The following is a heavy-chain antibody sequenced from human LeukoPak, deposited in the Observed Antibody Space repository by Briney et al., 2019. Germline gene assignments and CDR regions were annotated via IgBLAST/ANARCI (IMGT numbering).Heavy chain of an antibody. CDR1: GGSISSGGYY. J-gene: IGHJ6*02. CDR3: ARDWPFWRSYGMDV. Sequence: SETLSLTCTVSGGSISSGGYYWRWIRQHPGKGLEWIGYIYYSGSTYYNPSLKSRVTISVDTSKNQFSLKLSSVTAADTAVYYCARDWPFWRSYGMDVWGQGTTVTVSS. D-gene: IGHD3-3*01. CDR2: IYYSGST. V-gene: IGHV4-31*03.